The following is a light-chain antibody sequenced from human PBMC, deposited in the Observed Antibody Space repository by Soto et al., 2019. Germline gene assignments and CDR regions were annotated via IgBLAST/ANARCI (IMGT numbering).Light chain of an antibody. Sequence: QSALTQPASVSGSPGQSITISCTGTSSDVGGYNYVSWYQQHPGKVPKLMIYDVTNRPSGASNRFSGSKSGNTASLTISGLQAEDEADYYCTSYTSSSTEVFGTGTKVTVL. J-gene: IGLJ1*01. V-gene: IGLV2-14*01. CDR2: DVT. CDR1: SSDVGGYNY. CDR3: TSYTSSSTEV.